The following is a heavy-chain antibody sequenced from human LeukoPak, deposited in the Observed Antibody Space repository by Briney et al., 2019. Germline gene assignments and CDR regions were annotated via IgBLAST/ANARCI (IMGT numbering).Heavy chain of an antibody. J-gene: IGHJ4*02. D-gene: IGHD3-22*01. CDR3: ARAEYYYDSSGRNYYFDY. CDR2: IYYSGST. CDR1: GGSISSYY. Sequence: SETLSLTCTVSGGSISSYYWSWIRQPPGKGLEWIGYIYYSGSTNYNPSLKSRVTISVDTSKNQFSLKLSSVTAADTAVYYCARAEYYYDSSGRNYYFDYWAREPWSPSPQ. V-gene: IGHV4-59*08.